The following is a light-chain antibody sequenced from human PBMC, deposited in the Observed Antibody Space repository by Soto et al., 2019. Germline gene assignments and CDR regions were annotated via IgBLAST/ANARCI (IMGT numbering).Light chain of an antibody. CDR1: SSDVGGYNY. J-gene: IGLJ1*01. CDR3: TSYTSSSTLDV. V-gene: IGLV2-14*01. Sequence: QSVLTQPASVSGSPGLSITISCTGTSSDVGGYNYVSWYQQHPGKAPKLIIYEVSNRPTGVSNRFSGSKSGHTASLTISGLQSEDEADYFCTSYTSSSTLDVFGTGTKLTVL. CDR2: EVS.